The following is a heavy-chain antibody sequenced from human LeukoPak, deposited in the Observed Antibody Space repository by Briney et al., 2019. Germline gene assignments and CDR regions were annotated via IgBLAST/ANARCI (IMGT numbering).Heavy chain of an antibody. J-gene: IGHJ4*02. Sequence: SETLSLTCTVSGGSICSYYWSWIRQPPGKGLEWIGYIYYSGSTNYNPSLKSRVTISVDTSKNQFSLKLSSVTAADTAVYYCARAEGGDYFDYWGQGTLVTVSS. CDR3: ARAEGGDYFDY. V-gene: IGHV4-59*01. CDR1: GGSICSYY. CDR2: IYYSGST. D-gene: IGHD3-16*01.